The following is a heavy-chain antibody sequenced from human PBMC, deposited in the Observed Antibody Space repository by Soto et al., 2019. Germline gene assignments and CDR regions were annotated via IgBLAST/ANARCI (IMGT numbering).Heavy chain of an antibody. V-gene: IGHV4-34*01. CDR3: ARRESDAIFFRGVIDY. CDR2: INHSGST. Sequence: QVQLQQWGAGLLKPSETLSLTCAVYGGSFSGYYWNWISQPPGKGLEWIGEINHSGSTNYSPSLKSRVTISVDTSKNQFSLKLNSVTAADTAVYYCARRESDAIFFRGVIDYWGLGTLVSVSS. J-gene: IGHJ4*02. D-gene: IGHD3-10*01. CDR1: GGSFSGYY.